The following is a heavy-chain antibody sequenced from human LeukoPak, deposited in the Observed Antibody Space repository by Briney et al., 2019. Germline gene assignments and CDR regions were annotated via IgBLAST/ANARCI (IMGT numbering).Heavy chain of an antibody. CDR2: IKKDGSEK. D-gene: IGHD3-3*01. CDR3: ASATIFGVVIYY. J-gene: IGHJ4*02. V-gene: IGHV3-7*01. Sequence: GGSLRLSCAASGFTFSSYWMSWVRQAPGKGLEWVANIKKDGSEKYYVDSVKGRFTISRDNAKTSLYLQMNSLRAEDTAVYYCASATIFGVVIYYWGQGTLVTVSS. CDR1: GFTFSSYW.